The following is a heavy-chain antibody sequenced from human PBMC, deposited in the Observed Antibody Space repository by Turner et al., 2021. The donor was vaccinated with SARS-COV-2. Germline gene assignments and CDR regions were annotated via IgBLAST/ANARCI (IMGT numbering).Heavy chain of an antibody. CDR2: TSYDGSNK. Sequence: QVQLVESGGGVVQPGRSLRPSCEAPGFTFSSYGMHWVRPAPGKGLEWVAVTSYDGSNKYYADSVKGRVTISRDNSKNTLYLQMNSLRAEDTAVYYCAKQQGLYSNPMYYFDYWGQGTLVTVSS. D-gene: IGHD4-4*01. V-gene: IGHV3-30*18. CDR3: AKQQGLYSNPMYYFDY. CDR1: GFTFSSYG. J-gene: IGHJ4*02.